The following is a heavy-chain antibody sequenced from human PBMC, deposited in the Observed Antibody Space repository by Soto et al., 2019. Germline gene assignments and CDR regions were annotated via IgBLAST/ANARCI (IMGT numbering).Heavy chain of an antibody. CDR1: GFTISNYG. Sequence: QVQLVESGGGVVQPGRSLRLSCAASGFTISNYGMHWVRQAPGKGLEWVAVISYDGTITYYADSVKGRFTISRDNSKNTLYLQMNSLRTEHTAVYYCATTRVGPCSSSICFSGIFDGMDVWGQGTTVTASS. CDR2: ISYDGTIT. CDR3: ATTRVGPCSSSICFSGIFDGMDV. V-gene: IGHV3-30-3*01. D-gene: IGHD2-2*01. J-gene: IGHJ6*02.